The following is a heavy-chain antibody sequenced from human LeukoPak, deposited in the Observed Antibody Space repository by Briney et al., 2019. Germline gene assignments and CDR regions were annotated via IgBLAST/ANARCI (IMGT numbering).Heavy chain of an antibody. J-gene: IGHJ4*02. D-gene: IGHD6-19*01. CDR3: ARETVAGTFDY. Sequence: GGSLRLSCAASDYYISWIRQAPGKGLEWVSDISPSGGIISYADSVKGRFIISRDYAKESLHLQMNSLRVEDSAVYYCARETVAGTFDYWGQGTQVTVSS. CDR2: ISPSGGII. CDR1: DYY. V-gene: IGHV3-11*01.